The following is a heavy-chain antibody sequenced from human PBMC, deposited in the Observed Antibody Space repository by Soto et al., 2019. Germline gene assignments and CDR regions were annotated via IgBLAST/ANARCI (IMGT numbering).Heavy chain of an antibody. Sequence: QVQLQESGPGLVKPSETLSLTCTVSGGSISSYYWSWIRQPAGKGLEWIGRISTTETTNYNPSLKNRVSMSLDTSKSQVSLKLSSVTAADAAVYYCAGNIAAARRRYYGMDVWGQGTTVTVSS. J-gene: IGHJ6*02. D-gene: IGHD6-13*01. CDR2: ISTTETT. V-gene: IGHV4-4*07. CDR3: AGNIAAARRRYYGMDV. CDR1: GGSISSYY.